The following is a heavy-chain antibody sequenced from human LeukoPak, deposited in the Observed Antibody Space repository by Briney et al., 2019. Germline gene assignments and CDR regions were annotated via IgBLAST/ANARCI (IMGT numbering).Heavy chain of an antibody. J-gene: IGHJ4*02. CDR3: ARGRGYDFWSGYLVRFDY. CDR2: IYYSGST. CDR1: GGSISSYY. D-gene: IGHD3-3*01. Sequence: SETLSLTCTVSGGSISSYYWSWIRQPPGKGLEWIGYIYYSGSTNYNPSLKSRVTISVDTSKNQFSLKLSSVTAADTAVYYCARGRGYDFWSGYLVRFDYWGQGTLVTVSS. V-gene: IGHV4-59*12.